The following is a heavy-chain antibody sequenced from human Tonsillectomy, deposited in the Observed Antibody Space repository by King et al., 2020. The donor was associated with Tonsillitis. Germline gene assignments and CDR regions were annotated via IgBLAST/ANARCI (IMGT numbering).Heavy chain of an antibody. CDR3: AKSLDGDY. Sequence: VQLVESGGGLVQPGGSLRLSCAASGFTFSSCAMNWVRQAPGKGLEWVSLISGSGGSTYYADSVKGRFSISRDNSKNTLYLQMNSLRVEDTAVYYCAKSLDGDYWGQGTLVTVSS. CDR2: ISGSGGST. J-gene: IGHJ4*02. V-gene: IGHV3-23*04. CDR1: GFTFSSCA.